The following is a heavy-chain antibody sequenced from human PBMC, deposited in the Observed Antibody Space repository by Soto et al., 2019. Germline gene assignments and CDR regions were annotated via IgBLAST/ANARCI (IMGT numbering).Heavy chain of an antibody. Sequence: GSLRLSCAASRFTFSYYAMHWIRQAPGKGLEWMAVILSDGSKQYYAESVKGRFTISRDNSKSTLYLQMNSLRAEDTAVYYCANPVGIAAAGTGFSSWGQGTLVTVAS. D-gene: IGHD6-13*01. CDR2: ILSDGSKQ. J-gene: IGHJ4*02. V-gene: IGHV3-30-3*01. CDR1: RFTFSYYA. CDR3: ANPVGIAAAGTGFSS.